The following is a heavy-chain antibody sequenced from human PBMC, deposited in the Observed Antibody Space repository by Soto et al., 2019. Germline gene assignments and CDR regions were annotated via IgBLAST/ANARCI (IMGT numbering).Heavy chain of an antibody. D-gene: IGHD3-16*02. CDR3: ARGLLMIRLGELSLDV. Sequence: QVQLVQSGAEVKKPGSSVKVSCKASGGTFSSYAISWVRQAPGQGLEWMGGIIPIFGTANYAQTFQGRVTITADESTSTAYMELSSLRSEDTAVYYCARGLLMIRLGELSLDVWGQGTTVTVSS. CDR2: IIPIFGTA. J-gene: IGHJ6*02. CDR1: GGTFSSYA. V-gene: IGHV1-69*01.